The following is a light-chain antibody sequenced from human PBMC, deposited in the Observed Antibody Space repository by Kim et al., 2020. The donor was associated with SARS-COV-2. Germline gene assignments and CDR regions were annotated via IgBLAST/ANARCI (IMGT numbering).Light chain of an antibody. Sequence: QSALTQPRSVSGSPGQAVTISCTGTSSDVGGYNYVSWYQQHPGKAPKLKIYDVSERPSGVPDRFSASKSGNTASLTISGLQAEDEADYYCCSYAGSPPYVCGTGTKGTVL. CDR3: CSYAGSPPYV. CDR2: DVS. CDR1: SSDVGGYNY. J-gene: IGLJ1*01. V-gene: IGLV2-11*01.